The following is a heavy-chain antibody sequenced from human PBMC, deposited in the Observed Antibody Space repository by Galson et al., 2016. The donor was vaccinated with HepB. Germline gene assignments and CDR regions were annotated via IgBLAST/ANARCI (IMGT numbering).Heavy chain of an antibody. Sequence: SETLSLTCTVSGASISGYYLSWIRQPPGKGLEWIGYIHYSGRTNYNPSLKSRVTISVDTSKNQFSLKLSSVTAADTAVYCCARDDSGGWYGFHYGMDVWGQGTTVTVSS. V-gene: IGHV4-59*01. D-gene: IGHD6-19*01. CDR1: GASISGYY. J-gene: IGHJ6*02. CDR2: IHYSGRT. CDR3: ARDDSGGWYGFHYGMDV.